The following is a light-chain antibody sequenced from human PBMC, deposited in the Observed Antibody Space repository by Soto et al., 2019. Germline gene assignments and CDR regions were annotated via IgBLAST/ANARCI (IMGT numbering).Light chain of an antibody. CDR1: SSDIGAHNF. CDR3: NSYTLSRTVV. Sequence: QSVLTQPASVSGSPGQSITLSCAGTSSDIGAHNFVSWYQHHPGKAPKLIIYEVTKWPSGVSTRFSGSKAGNTASLTISGLQAEDGADYYCNSYTLSRTVVFGGGTKVTVL. J-gene: IGLJ2*01. CDR2: EVT. V-gene: IGLV2-14*01.